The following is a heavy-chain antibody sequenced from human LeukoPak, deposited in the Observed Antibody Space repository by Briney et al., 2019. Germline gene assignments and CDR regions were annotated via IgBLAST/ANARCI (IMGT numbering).Heavy chain of an antibody. CDR1: GFTFSSYS. V-gene: IGHV3-48*01. CDR3: ARAPSGYYSDY. J-gene: IGHJ4*02. CDR2: ISSSSSTI. Sequence: GGSLRLSCAASGFTFSSYSMNWVRQAPGKGLEWVSYISSSSSTIYYADSVKGRFTISRDNAKNSLYLQMNSLRAEDTAVYYCARAPSGYYSDYWGQGTLVTVSP. D-gene: IGHD1-26*01.